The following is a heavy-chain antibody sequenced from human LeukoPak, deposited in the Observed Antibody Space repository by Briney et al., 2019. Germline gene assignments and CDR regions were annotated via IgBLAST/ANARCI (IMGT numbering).Heavy chain of an antibody. CDR3: ARDRQQLVGIYYYYYMDV. V-gene: IGHV4-4*02. Sequence: SETLSLTCAVSGGSISSSNWWSWVRPPPGKGLEWIGEIYHSGSTNYNPSLKSRVTISVDKSKNQFSLKLSSVTAADTAVYYCARDRQQLVGIYYYYYMDVWGKGTTVTVSS. CDR1: GGSISSSNW. CDR2: IYHSGST. D-gene: IGHD6-6*01. J-gene: IGHJ6*03.